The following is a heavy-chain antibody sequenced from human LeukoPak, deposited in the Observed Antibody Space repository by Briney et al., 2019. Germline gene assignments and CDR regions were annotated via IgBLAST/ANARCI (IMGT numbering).Heavy chain of an antibody. CDR1: GGSISSSSYY. CDR2: MYSSGST. J-gene: IGHJ6*03. Sequence: SETLSLTCTVSGGSISSSSYYWGWIRQPPGKGLEWIGSMYSSGSTYYNPSLKSRVTISVDTSKNQFSLKLSSVTAADTAVYYCAREYYYDSSFFQLLGGNYYYYYYMDVWGKGTTVTVSS. V-gene: IGHV4-39*07. CDR3: AREYYYDSSFFQLLGGNYYYYYYMDV. D-gene: IGHD3-22*01.